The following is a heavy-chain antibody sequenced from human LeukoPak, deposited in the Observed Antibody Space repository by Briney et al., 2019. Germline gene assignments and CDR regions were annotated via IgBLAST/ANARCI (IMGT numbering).Heavy chain of an antibody. J-gene: IGHJ4*02. V-gene: IGHV3-21*06. CDR3: ARGVRPDTPYNYGDS. CDR1: GFHFSSFT. CDR2: ISSATTYI. D-gene: IGHD5-24*01. Sequence: GGSLRLSCAASGFHFSSFTMNWVRQAPGMGLEWVSSISSATTYIYYADSVKGRFTISRDNAKNSLFLHMNSLRAEDTAVYYCARGVRPDTPYNYGDSWGQGTLVTVSS.